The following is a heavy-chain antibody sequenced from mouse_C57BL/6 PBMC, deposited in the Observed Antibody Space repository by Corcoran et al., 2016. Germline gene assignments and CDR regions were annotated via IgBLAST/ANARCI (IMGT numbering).Heavy chain of an antibody. Sequence: QIQLVQSGPELKKPGETVKISCKASGYTFTTYGMSWVKQAPGKGLKWMGWINTYSGVPTYADDFKGRFAFSLETSASTAYLQINNLKNEDTATYFCARYGDYGSSEYYAMDYWGQGTSVTVSS. CDR1: GYTFTTYG. CDR2: INTYSGVP. D-gene: IGHD1-1*01. V-gene: IGHV9-3*01. CDR3: ARYGDYGSSEYYAMDY. J-gene: IGHJ4*01.